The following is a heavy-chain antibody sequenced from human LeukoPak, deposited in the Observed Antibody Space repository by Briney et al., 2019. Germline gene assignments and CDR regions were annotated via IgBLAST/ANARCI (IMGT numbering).Heavy chain of an antibody. Sequence: ASVKVSCKAFGYTFPSYVTNWVRQPTGQGLGWMGGMNLIGSNTGYAQKFQGRVTMTRITSISTAYMELSSLRSEDTAVYYCARAKAYSSSSSDYYYYGMDVWGQGTTVTVSS. CDR1: GYTFPSYV. CDR3: ARAKAYSSSSSDYYYYGMDV. CDR2: MNLIGSNT. D-gene: IGHD6-6*01. J-gene: IGHJ6*02. V-gene: IGHV1-8*01.